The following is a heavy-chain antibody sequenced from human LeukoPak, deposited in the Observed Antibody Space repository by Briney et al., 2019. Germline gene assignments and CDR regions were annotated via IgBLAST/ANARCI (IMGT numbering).Heavy chain of an antibody. CDR1: GFTFSNYR. CDR3: ARDKVTY. V-gene: IGHV3-7*01. CDR2: INKDGSET. Sequence: PGGSLRLSCAASGFTFSNYRMSWVRQAPGKGLEWVAHINKDGSETYYVDSVKGRFTISRDNAKSSLYLQMNSLRVDDTAVYYCARDKVTYWGQGTLVTVSS. J-gene: IGHJ4*02.